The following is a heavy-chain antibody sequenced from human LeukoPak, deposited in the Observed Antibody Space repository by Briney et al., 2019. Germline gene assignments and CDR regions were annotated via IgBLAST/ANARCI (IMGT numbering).Heavy chain of an antibody. J-gene: IGHJ6*03. D-gene: IGHD2-2*01. Sequence: PSETLSLTCTVSGDSTSSFYWSWIRQPPGKGLEWIGYISYSGSTNYNPSLKSRVTISVDTSKNQFSLKLSSVTAADTAVYYCARLKIGYCSSTSCYVHYYYYYMDVWGKGTTVTISS. CDR2: ISYSGST. CDR1: GDSTSSFY. CDR3: ARLKIGYCSSTSCYVHYYYYYMDV. V-gene: IGHV4-59*12.